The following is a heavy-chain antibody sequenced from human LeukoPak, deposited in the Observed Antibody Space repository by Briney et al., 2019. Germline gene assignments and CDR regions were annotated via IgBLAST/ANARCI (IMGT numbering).Heavy chain of an antibody. CDR3: ARGLRFHVGSGNWFDL. Sequence: PSETLSLTCAVSGGTFRGYYWSWIRQPPGKGLAWIVEIDHTGSTNYNPSLESRVTLSVDTSKSQVSLNMNSVTAAHTAVYYCARGLRFHVGSGNWFDLWGQGTLVTVSS. CDR2: IDHTGST. J-gene: IGHJ5*02. CDR1: GGTFRGYY. V-gene: IGHV4-34*01. D-gene: IGHD3-10*01.